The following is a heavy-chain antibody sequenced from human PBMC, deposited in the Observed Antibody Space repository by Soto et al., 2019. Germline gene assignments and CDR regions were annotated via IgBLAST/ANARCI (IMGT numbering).Heavy chain of an antibody. D-gene: IGHD2-21*01. CDR3: TRHAIGVVVPAAIRN. V-gene: IGHV4-39*01. Sequence: QLQLQESGPGLVKPSETLSLTCAVSGGSISSSSYYWDWIRQPPGKGLEWIGTIYYSGTSNYNPSLKSRVTISVDTSKNQFSLKLSSVTAADTALYYCTRHAIGVVVPAAIRNWGQGSLVTVSS. CDR1: GGSISSSSYY. CDR2: IYYSGTS. J-gene: IGHJ4*02.